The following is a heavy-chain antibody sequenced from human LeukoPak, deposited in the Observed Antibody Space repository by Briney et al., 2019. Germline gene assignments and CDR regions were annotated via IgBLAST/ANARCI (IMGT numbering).Heavy chain of an antibody. V-gene: IGHV5-51*01. CDR3: AKVFSDTYYYGSGPPYYFDY. CDR2: IYPGDSDT. CDR1: GYTFTTQW. D-gene: IGHD3-10*01. J-gene: IGHJ4*02. Sequence: GGSPKISCNGSGYTFTTQWVARVRQGPGKGLEGMGIIYPGDSDTRYCQSFQGQGTISADKSISTAYLQWSSLKASDTAMYYCAKVFSDTYYYGSGPPYYFDYWGQGTLVSVSS.